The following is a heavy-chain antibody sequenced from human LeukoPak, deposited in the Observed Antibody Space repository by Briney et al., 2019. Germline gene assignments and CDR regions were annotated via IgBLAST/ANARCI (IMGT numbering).Heavy chain of an antibody. CDR1: GYTFTSYG. Sequence: GASVKVSCKASGYTFTSYGISWVRQAPGQGLEWMGWISSYKSNTNYAQKFQGRVTMTTDTSMSTAYMELRSLRSDDTAVYYCARGGNSGWRTPNDDYWGQGTLVTVSS. V-gene: IGHV1-18*01. CDR3: ARGGNSGWRTPNDDY. D-gene: IGHD6-19*01. CDR2: ISSYKSNT. J-gene: IGHJ4*02.